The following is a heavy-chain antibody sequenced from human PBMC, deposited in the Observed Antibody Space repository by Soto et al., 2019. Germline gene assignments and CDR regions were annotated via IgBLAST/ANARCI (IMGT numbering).Heavy chain of an antibody. Sequence: ASVKVSCKASGGTFSSYAISWVRQAPGQGLEWMGGIIPIFGTANYAQKFQGRVTITADKSTSTAYMELSSLRSEDTAVYYCARDVSSGLIDYWGQGTLVTVSS. CDR2: IIPIFGTA. D-gene: IGHD6-19*01. J-gene: IGHJ4*02. CDR3: ARDVSSGLIDY. CDR1: GGTFSSYA. V-gene: IGHV1-69*06.